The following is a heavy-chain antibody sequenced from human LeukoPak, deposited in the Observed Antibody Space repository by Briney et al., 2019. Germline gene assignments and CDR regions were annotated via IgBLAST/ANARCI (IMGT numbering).Heavy chain of an antibody. CDR1: GYTFTGYY. CDR2: INPNSGGT. CDR3: ARAADSGSTYYFDY. V-gene: IGHV1-2*06. Sequence: ASVKVSCKASGYTFTGYYMHWVRQAPGQGLEWMGRINPNSGGTNYAQKFQGRATMTRDTSISTAYMELSRLRSDDTAVYYCARAADSGSTYYFDYWGQGTLVTVSS. J-gene: IGHJ4*02. D-gene: IGHD3-22*01.